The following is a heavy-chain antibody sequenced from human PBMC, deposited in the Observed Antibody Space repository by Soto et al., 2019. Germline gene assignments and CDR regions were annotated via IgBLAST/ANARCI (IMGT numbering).Heavy chain of an antibody. V-gene: IGHV1-2*02. CDR1: GYTFSAYY. D-gene: IGHD1-26*01. Sequence: ASVKVSCKTSGYTFSAYYVHWARLTPGRGFQWLGWINPSNEITTFSQFFQGRVTMTRDTSTNTVHMELNRLTSDDTAVYYCMRGGWGGSPIDYWGQGTQVTVSS. CDR2: INPSNEIT. CDR3: MRGGWGGSPIDY. J-gene: IGHJ4*02.